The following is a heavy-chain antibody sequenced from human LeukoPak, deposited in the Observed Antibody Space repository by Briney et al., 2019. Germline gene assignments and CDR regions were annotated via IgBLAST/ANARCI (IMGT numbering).Heavy chain of an antibody. D-gene: IGHD3-22*01. CDR2: INHSGST. Sequence: SETLSLTCAVYGGSFSGYYWSWIRQPPGKGLEWIGEINHSGSTNYNPSLKSRVTISVDTSKNQFSLKLSSVTAADTAVYYCARGRTYYYDSSGYYYLRRIGAFDIWGQGTMVTVSS. CDR3: ARGRTYYYDSSGYYYLRRIGAFDI. J-gene: IGHJ3*02. CDR1: GGSFSGYY. V-gene: IGHV4-34*01.